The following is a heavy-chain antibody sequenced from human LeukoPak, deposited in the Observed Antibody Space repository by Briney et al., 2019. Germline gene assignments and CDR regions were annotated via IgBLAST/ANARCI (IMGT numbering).Heavy chain of an antibody. CDR3: ARVNDILTGYYPRPNYFDY. J-gene: IGHJ4*02. D-gene: IGHD3-9*01. CDR1: GFTFSSYW. V-gene: IGHV3-7*01. Sequence: PGGSLRLSCAASGFTFSSYWMSWVRQAPGKGLEWVANIKQDGSEKYYVDSVKGRFTISRDNAKNSLYLQMNSLRAEDTAVYYCARVNDILTGYYPRPNYFDYWGQGTLVTVSS. CDR2: IKQDGSEK.